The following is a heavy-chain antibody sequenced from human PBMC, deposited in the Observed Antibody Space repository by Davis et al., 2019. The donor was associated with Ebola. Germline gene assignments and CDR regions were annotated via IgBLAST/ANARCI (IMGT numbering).Heavy chain of an antibody. J-gene: IGHJ4*02. CDR1: RFTFSDYY. CDR3: ARDRVGELSFFDY. CDR2: ISSSGSTI. V-gene: IGHV3-11*01. D-gene: IGHD3-16*02. Sequence: GESLKISCAASRFTFSDYYMSWIRQAPGQGLEWVSYISSSGSTIYYADSVKGRFTISRDNAKNSLYLQMNSLRAEDTAVYYCARDRVGELSFFDYWGQGTLVTVSS.